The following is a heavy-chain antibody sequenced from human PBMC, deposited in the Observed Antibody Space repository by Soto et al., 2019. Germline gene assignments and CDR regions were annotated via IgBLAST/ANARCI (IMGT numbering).Heavy chain of an antibody. D-gene: IGHD3-22*01. J-gene: IGHJ4*02. Sequence: PSXTLSLTCAAYGGSFGAYYWTWIRQPPGKGLEWIGEINHSGSTNYNPSLESRVTISVDTSKNQFSLKLRSDDTAVYYCARGHYDSSGYYSYWGQGTLVTVSS. V-gene: IGHV4-34*01. CDR1: GGSFGAYY. CDR3: ARGHYDSSGYYSY. CDR2: INHSGST.